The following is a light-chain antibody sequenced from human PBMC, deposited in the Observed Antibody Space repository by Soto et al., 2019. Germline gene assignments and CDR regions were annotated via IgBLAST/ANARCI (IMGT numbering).Light chain of an antibody. CDR2: EVT. V-gene: IGLV2-8*01. Sequence: QSALIQPPSASGSPGHSITISCTGTGSDVASYAYVSWYQQRPGRAPKLIIFEVTRRPSGVPDRFSGSKSGNTASLTVSGLQAEDEADYYCSSYADTNNLVFGGGTKLTVL. CDR3: SSYADTNNLV. J-gene: IGLJ2*01. CDR1: GSDVASYAY.